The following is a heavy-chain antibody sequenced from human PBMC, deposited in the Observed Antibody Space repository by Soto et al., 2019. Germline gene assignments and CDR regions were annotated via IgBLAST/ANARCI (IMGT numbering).Heavy chain of an antibody. J-gene: IGHJ4*02. V-gene: IGHV4-31*03. CDR2: IYYSGST. Sequence: QVQLQESGPGLVKPSQTLSLTCTVSGGSISSGGYYWSWIRQHPGKGLEWIGYIYYSGSTYYNPSLKGRVTISVDPSKNQFSLKLSSVTAADTAVYYCARWGIDCSSTRCYDFDYWGQGTLVTDSS. CDR3: ARWGIDCSSTRCYDFDY. CDR1: GGSISSGGYY. D-gene: IGHD2-2*01.